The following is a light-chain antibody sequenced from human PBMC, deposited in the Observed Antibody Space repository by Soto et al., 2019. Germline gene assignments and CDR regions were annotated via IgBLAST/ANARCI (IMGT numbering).Light chain of an antibody. Sequence: EIVMTQSPATLSVSPGERATLSCRASQSVSSNLAWYQQKPGQAPRLLIYGASTRATGIPARFSGSGSGTEFTLTISSLQSEDFAVYYCQQYHHWPPSYTFGQGTKLEIK. J-gene: IGKJ2*01. CDR3: QQYHHWPPSYT. CDR1: QSVSSN. V-gene: IGKV3-15*01. CDR2: GAS.